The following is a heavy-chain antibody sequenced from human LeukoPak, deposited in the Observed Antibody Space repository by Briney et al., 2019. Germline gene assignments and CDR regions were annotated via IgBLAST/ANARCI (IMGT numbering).Heavy chain of an antibody. Sequence: GGSLRLSCAASGFSFSNAWMNWVRQAPGRGLEWVGRILSKTSGGTTDYATPVKGRFTISRDDSKNMLYLHMNSLQIEDTAVYYCADYYASGSYPPWGQGTLVTVSS. CDR3: ADYYASGSYPP. J-gene: IGHJ5*02. CDR2: ILSKTSGGTT. V-gene: IGHV3-15*07. CDR1: GFSFSNAW. D-gene: IGHD3-10*01.